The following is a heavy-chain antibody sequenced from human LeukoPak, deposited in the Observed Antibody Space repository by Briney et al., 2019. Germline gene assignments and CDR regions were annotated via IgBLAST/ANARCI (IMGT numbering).Heavy chain of an antibody. CDR1: GGTFSSYA. CDR2: IIPIFGTA. CDR3: ARGSMACYYDSSGIDY. V-gene: IGHV1-69*13. Sequence: SVKVSCKASGGTFSSYAISWVRQAPGQGLEWMGGIIPIFGTANYAQKFQGRVTITADESTSTAYMELSSLRSEDTAVYYCARGSMACYYDSSGIDYWGQGTLVTVSS. J-gene: IGHJ4*02. D-gene: IGHD3-22*01.